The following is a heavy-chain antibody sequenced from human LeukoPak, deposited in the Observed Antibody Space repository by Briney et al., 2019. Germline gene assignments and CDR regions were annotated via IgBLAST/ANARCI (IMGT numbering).Heavy chain of an antibody. V-gene: IGHV3-48*03. Sequence: GGSLRLSCAASGPTFSSYEMNWVRQAPGKGLEWVSYISSGGSSTYYADSVKGRFTISRDNANNSLYLQMNSLRAEDTAVYYCARDRSSMIRGDLDYWGQGTLVTVSS. D-gene: IGHD3-10*01. J-gene: IGHJ4*02. CDR1: GPTFSSYE. CDR3: ARDRSSMIRGDLDY. CDR2: ISSGGSST.